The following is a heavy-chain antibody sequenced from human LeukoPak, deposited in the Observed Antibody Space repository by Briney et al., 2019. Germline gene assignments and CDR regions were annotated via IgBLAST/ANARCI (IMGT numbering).Heavy chain of an antibody. CDR1: GFTFSSYW. CDR2: IKQDGSEK. CDR3: ARDCYDFWSGQNWFDP. D-gene: IGHD3-3*01. Sequence: PPGRSLRLSCAASGFTFSSYWMSWVHQAPGKGLEWVANIKQDGSEKYYVDSVKGRFTISRDNAKNSLYLQMNSLRAEDTAVYYCARDCYDFWSGQNWFDPWGQGTPVTVSS. J-gene: IGHJ5*02. V-gene: IGHV3-7*01.